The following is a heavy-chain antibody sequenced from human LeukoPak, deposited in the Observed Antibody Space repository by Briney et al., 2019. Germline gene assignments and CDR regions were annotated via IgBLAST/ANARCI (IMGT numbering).Heavy chain of an antibody. D-gene: IGHD2-2*02. Sequence: KPSETLSLTCAVYGGSFSGYYWSWIRQPPGKGPEWIGEINHSGSTNCNPSLKSRVTISVDTSKNQFSLKLSSVTAADTAVYYCARDPTHRRYCSSTSCYMLGWFDPWGQGTLVTVSS. CDR2: INHSGST. CDR3: ARDPTHRRYCSSTSCYMLGWFDP. J-gene: IGHJ5*02. CDR1: GGSFSGYY. V-gene: IGHV4-34*01.